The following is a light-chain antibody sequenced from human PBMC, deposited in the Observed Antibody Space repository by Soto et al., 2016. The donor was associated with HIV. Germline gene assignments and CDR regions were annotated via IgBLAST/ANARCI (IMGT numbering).Light chain of an antibody. CDR1: QSVSVW. CDR2: KTP. Sequence: DIQMTQSPSSLSASIGDRVTITCRASQSVSVWLAWYQQKPGKAPNLLIFKTPTLEVGVPSRFSGSGSGTDFTLTLSSVQPDDVGTYYCQQYNTVPWTFGQGT. J-gene: IGKJ1*01. V-gene: IGKV1-5*03. CDR3: QQYNTVPWT.